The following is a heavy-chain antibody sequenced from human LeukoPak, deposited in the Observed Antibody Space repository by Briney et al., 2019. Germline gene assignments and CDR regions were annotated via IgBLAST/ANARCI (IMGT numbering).Heavy chain of an antibody. CDR1: GYTFTTRY. V-gene: IGHV1-2*02. J-gene: IGHJ4*02. Sequence: ASVKASCKASGYTFTTRYFHWVRQAPGQGLEWMGWINPNSGGTHYAQTFQGRVTMTRDTSINTVYMELSRLTSDDTAVYYCARGGGSSFFDYWGQGTLVTVSS. CDR2: INPNSGGT. CDR3: ARGGGSSFFDY. D-gene: IGHD6-13*01.